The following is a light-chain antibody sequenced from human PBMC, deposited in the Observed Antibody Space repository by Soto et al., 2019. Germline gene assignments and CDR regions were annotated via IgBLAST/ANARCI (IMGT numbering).Light chain of an antibody. V-gene: IGKV3-11*01. J-gene: IGKJ5*01. CDR1: QFIDRY. CDR2: DDS. Sequence: EIVLTQSPATLSFSPVEIANLSCRASQFIDRYLDWYRQIPGQATRLIIYDDSNRATGIPDRFSGGGSGKDFTLTIRSLEPEDFAVYYCKKRSNLPPTFGQGTRLEIK. CDR3: KKRSNLPPT.